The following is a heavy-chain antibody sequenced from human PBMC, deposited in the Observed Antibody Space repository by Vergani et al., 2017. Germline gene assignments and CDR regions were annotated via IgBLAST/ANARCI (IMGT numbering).Heavy chain of an antibody. V-gene: IGHV4-38-2*02. Sequence: QVQLQESGPGLVKPSETLSLICTVSDFSITNVDYWGWIRQPPGKGLEWIGSIYHSGRTYYNPSLRSRLTISVDTSKNQFSLTLRSVTAADTAVYHCGSLDGSLRENWGQGTLVTVSS. CDR2: IYHSGRT. CDR1: DFSITNVDY. CDR3: GSLDGSLREN. J-gene: IGHJ4*02. D-gene: IGHD1-26*01.